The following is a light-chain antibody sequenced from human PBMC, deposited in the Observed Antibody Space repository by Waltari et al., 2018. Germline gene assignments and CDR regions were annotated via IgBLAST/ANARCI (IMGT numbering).Light chain of an antibody. CDR2: DVS. Sequence: AIQLTQSPSSLSASEGDRVTITCRASQGISSALAWYQQKPGKAPKLLMFDVSSLESGVPSRLRGSESGTDFTLTISSLQPEDFATYYCQQFHSYPVTFGQGTKVEIK. CDR3: QQFHSYPVT. CDR1: QGISSA. J-gene: IGKJ1*01. V-gene: IGKV1-13*02.